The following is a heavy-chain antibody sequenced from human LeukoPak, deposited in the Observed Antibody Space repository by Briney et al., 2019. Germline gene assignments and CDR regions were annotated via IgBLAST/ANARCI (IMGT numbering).Heavy chain of an antibody. J-gene: IGHJ5*02. Sequence: SETLSLTCTVSGGSISSYYWSWIRQPPGKGLEWIGYIYYSGSTNYNPSLKSRVTISVDTSKNQFSLKLSSVTAADTAVYYCARVARDIVVVSWGQGTLATVSS. CDR3: ARVARDIVVVS. CDR1: GGSISSYY. V-gene: IGHV4-59*01. CDR2: IYYSGST. D-gene: IGHD2-2*01.